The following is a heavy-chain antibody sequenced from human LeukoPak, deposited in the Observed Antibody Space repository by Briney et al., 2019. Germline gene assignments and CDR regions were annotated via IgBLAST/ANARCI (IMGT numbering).Heavy chain of an antibody. CDR2: ISYDGSNK. CDR1: GFTFSSDG. V-gene: IGHV3-30*18. CDR3: AKTIGSYPPCYFEH. D-gene: IGHD1-26*01. Sequence: PGGSLRLSCAASGFTFSSDGMHWVRKAPGKGLESVAVISYDGSNKYYADSVKGRFTISRDNSKNTLYLQMNSLRAEDTAVYYCAKTIGSYPPCYFEHWGRGTLVTVSS. J-gene: IGHJ4*02.